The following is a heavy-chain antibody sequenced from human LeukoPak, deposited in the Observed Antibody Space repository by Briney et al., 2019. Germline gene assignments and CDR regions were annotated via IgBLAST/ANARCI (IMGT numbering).Heavy chain of an antibody. V-gene: IGHV3-7*04. CDR2: INQDGSEK. Sequence: GGSLRLSCAASGFTFSSHWMSWVRQAPGKGLEWVANINQDGSEKYYVDPVKGRFTISRDNAKNSQYLQMSSLRAEDTAVYYCARAVYGYFDFWGQGILLTVSS. CDR3: ARAVYGYFDF. J-gene: IGHJ4*02. CDR1: GFTFSSHW. D-gene: IGHD5-18*01.